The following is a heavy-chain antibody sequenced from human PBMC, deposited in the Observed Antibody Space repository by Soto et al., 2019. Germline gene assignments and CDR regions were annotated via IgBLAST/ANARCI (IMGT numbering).Heavy chain of an antibody. V-gene: IGHV4-34*01. J-gene: IGHJ6*03. D-gene: IGHD2-15*01. CDR3: ARARMDIVVVVAATHTYYYYYMDV. CDR1: FGSFSGYY. CDR2: INHSGST. Sequence: SETLSLTCTVYFGSFSGYYWSWILQNPFKLLEFIWEINHSGSTNYNPSLKSRVTISVDTSKNQFSLKLSSVTAADTAVYYCARARMDIVVVVAATHTYYYYYMDVWGKGTTVTVSS.